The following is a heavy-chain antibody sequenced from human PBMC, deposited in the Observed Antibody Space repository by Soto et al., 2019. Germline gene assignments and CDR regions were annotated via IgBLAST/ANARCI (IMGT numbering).Heavy chain of an antibody. CDR2: IKSKTDGGTT. V-gene: IGHV3-15*01. J-gene: IGHJ4*02. CDR1: GFTFSNAW. CDR3: TTDAFSNYDILTGYYKGDY. Sequence: GGSLRLSCAASGFTFSNAWMSWVRQAPGKGLEWVGHIKSKTDGGTTDYAAPVKGRFTISRDDSKNTLYLQMNSLKTEDTAVYYCTTDAFSNYDILTGYYKGDYWGQGTLVTVSS. D-gene: IGHD3-9*01.